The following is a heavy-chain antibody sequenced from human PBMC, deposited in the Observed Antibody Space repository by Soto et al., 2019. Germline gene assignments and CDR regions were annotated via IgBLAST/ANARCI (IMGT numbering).Heavy chain of an antibody. CDR1: GFTFSSYA. CDR2: ISGSGGST. Sequence: VQLLESGGGLVQPGGSLRLSCAASGFTFSSYAMSWVRQAPGKGLEWVSAISGSGGSTYYADSVKGRFTISRDNSKNTLYLQMNSLRAEDTAVYYCAKVGVDTAMVDLDFDYWGQGTLVTVSS. J-gene: IGHJ4*02. V-gene: IGHV3-23*01. D-gene: IGHD5-18*01. CDR3: AKVGVDTAMVDLDFDY.